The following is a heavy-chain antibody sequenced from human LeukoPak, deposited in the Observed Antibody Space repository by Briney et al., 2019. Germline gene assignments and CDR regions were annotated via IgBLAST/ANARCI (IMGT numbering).Heavy chain of an antibody. Sequence: GGSLRLSCAASGFTFSSYWMHWVRQAPGKGLVWVSRINTDKSSTSYADSVKGRFTISRDNAKNTLYLQMNSLRAEDTAVYYCARGGVTGGSYLHGPVDYWGQGTLVTVSS. CDR1: GFTFSSYW. V-gene: IGHV3-74*01. CDR3: ARGGVTGGSYLHGPVDY. D-gene: IGHD1-26*01. CDR2: INTDKSST. J-gene: IGHJ4*02.